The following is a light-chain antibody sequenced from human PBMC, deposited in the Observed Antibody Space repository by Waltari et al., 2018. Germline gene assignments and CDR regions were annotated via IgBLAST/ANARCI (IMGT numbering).Light chain of an antibody. V-gene: IGKV1-5*03. CDR3: QHYSHYPPT. CDR1: QSIAIW. CDR2: KAS. J-gene: IGKJ4*01. Sequence: DIQMTQSPSTLSASVGDRVTITCRASQSIAIWLAWYQQKPGKAPKLLISKASNLERKAPSRFSGSGSGTEFTLTISSLQPDDSATFYCQHYSHYPPTFGGGTKVEIK.